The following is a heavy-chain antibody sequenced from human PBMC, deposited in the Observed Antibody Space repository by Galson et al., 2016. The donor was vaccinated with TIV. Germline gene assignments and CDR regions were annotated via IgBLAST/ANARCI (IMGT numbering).Heavy chain of an antibody. CDR2: INDNGGRT. J-gene: IGHJ4*02. Sequence: SLRLSCAVSGFPFSSSAMSWVRQAPGKGLEWVSVINDNGGRTNYADSVKGRLPISRDNSKNMLYLQLNSLRVEDTAVYYCTKVEDGAMLTYGGVIVLGGFDHWGQGTLVTVSS. D-gene: IGHD3-16*02. V-gene: IGHV3-23*01. CDR3: TKVEDGAMLTYGGVIVLGGFDH. CDR1: GFPFSSSA.